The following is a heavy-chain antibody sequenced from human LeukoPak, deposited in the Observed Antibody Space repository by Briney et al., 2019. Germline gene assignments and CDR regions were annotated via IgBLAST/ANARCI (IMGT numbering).Heavy chain of an antibody. V-gene: IGHV3-21*01. Sequence: PGGSLRLSCAASGFTFSSYSMNWVRQAPGKGLEWVPSISSSSSYIYYADSVKGRFTISRDNAKNSLYLQMNSLRAEDTAVYYCARDPLLWFGESYKYYYGMDVWGHGTTVTVSS. CDR2: ISSSSSYI. D-gene: IGHD3-10*01. CDR3: ARDPLLWFGESYKYYYGMDV. CDR1: GFTFSSYS. J-gene: IGHJ6*02.